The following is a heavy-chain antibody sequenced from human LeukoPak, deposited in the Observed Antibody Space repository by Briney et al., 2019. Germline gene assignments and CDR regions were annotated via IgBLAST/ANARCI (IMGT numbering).Heavy chain of an antibody. V-gene: IGHV1-8*01. CDR1: GYTFTSYD. CDR2: MNPNSGNT. Sequence: GASVKVSCKASGYTFTSYDINWVRQAPGQGLEWMGWMNPNSGNTGYAQKFQGRVTMTRNTSISTAYMELSSLRSEDTAVYYCARDSSGYDFSDKHFDYWGQGTLVTVSS. CDR3: ARDSSGYDFSDKHFDY. J-gene: IGHJ4*02. D-gene: IGHD5-12*01.